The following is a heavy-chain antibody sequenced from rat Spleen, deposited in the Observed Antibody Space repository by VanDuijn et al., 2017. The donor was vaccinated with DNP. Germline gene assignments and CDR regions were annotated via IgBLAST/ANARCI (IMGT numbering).Heavy chain of an antibody. J-gene: IGHJ2*01. V-gene: IGHV5-27*01. D-gene: IGHD1-11*01. CDR1: GFTFSHYY. CDR2: ISTGGGIT. Sequence: EVQLVESGGGLVQPGRSLKLSCAASGFTFSHYYMAWVRQAPTKGLEWVAYISTGGGITYYRDSVKGRFTVSRDNAKSTLYLQMDSLRSDDTATYYCARDGGGPFDYWGQGVMVTVSS. CDR3: ARDGGGPFDY.